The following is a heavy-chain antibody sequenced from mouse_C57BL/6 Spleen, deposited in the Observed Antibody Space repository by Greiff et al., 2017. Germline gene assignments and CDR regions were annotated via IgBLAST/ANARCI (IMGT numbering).Heavy chain of an antibody. CDR1: GFSFNTYA. CDR2: IRSKSNNYAT. Sequence: EVKLVESGGGLVQPKGSLKLSCAASGFSFNTYAMNWVRQAPGKGLEWVARIRSKSNNYATYYADSVKDRFTISRDDSESMLYLQMNNLKTEDTAMYYCVRHNYGRAYAMDYWGQGTSVTVSS. V-gene: IGHV10-1*01. J-gene: IGHJ4*01. CDR3: VRHNYGRAYAMDY. D-gene: IGHD1-1*01.